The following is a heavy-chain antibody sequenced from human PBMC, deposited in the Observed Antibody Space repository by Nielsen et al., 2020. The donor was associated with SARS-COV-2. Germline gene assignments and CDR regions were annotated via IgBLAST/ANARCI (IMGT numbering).Heavy chain of an antibody. CDR3: AREAGLTDPYEMNDY. CDR1: GGSFSGYY. D-gene: IGHD1-14*01. Sequence: SETLSLTCAVYGGSFSGYYWSWIRQPPGKGLEWIGEINHSGSTNYNPSLKSRVTISVDTSKNQFSLKLSSVTAADTAVYYCAREAGLTDPYEMNDYWGQGTLVTVSS. J-gene: IGHJ4*02. V-gene: IGHV4-34*01. CDR2: INHSGST.